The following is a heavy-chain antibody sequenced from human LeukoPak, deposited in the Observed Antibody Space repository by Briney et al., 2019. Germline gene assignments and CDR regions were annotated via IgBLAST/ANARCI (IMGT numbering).Heavy chain of an antibody. J-gene: IGHJ4*02. Sequence: SETLSLTCTVSGYSISSGYYWGWIRQPPGKGLEWIGSIYHSGSTYYNPSLKSRVTISVDTSKNQFSLKLSSVTAADTAVYYCARGVDPVYYNDSSGYTFDYWGQGTLVTVSS. CDR3: ARGVDPVYYNDSSGYTFDY. V-gene: IGHV4-38-2*02. D-gene: IGHD3-22*01. CDR1: GYSISSGYY. CDR2: IYHSGST.